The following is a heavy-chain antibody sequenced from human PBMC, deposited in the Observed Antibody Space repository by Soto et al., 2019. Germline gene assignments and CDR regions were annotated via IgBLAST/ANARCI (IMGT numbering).Heavy chain of an antibody. V-gene: IGHV3-23*01. J-gene: IGHJ4*02. CDR3: AKGEDSFGFTRFDY. CDR2: ISGSTGNT. D-gene: IGHD5-18*01. Sequence: GGSLRLSCAASGFTFSNYAMNWVRQAPGEGLEWVSGISGSTGNTYYADSAKGRFTISRDNSKNTVYLQIHSLRAEDTALYYCAKGEDSFGFTRFDYWGQGNMVTVSS. CDR1: GFTFSNYA.